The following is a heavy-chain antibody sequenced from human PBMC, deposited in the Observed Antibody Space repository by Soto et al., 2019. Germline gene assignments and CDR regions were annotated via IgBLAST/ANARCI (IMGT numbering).Heavy chain of an antibody. CDR2: IIPILGIA. CDR1: GGTFSSYT. Sequence: SVKVSCKASGGTFSSYTISWVRQAPGQGLEWMGRIIPILGIANYAQKFQGRVTITADKSTSTAYMELSSLRSEDTAAYYCATGGSGSYLDYWGQGTLVTVSS. V-gene: IGHV1-69*02. CDR3: ATGGSGSYLDY. D-gene: IGHD3-10*01. J-gene: IGHJ4*02.